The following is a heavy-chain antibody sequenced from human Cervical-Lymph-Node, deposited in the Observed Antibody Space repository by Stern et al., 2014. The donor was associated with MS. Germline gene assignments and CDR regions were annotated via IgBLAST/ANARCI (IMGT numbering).Heavy chain of an antibody. CDR2: FNPSGGKT. Sequence: QVQLVESGAEIRKPGASVKISCEASGYTFTTYYMHWVRQAPGQGLEWVALFNPSGGKTTYAQRFQGRVTVTGDTSTSTVYMELTGLRSEDTAVYYCARVLSLATSDSWGQGTLDIVSS. V-gene: IGHV1-46*01. J-gene: IGHJ4*02. D-gene: IGHD1-1*01. CDR3: ARVLSLATSDS. CDR1: GYTFTTYY.